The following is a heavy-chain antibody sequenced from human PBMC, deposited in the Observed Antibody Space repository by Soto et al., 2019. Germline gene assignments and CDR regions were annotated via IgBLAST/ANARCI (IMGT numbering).Heavy chain of an antibody. CDR2: ISYDGSNK. CDR1: GFTYSSYG. J-gene: IGHJ6*02. V-gene: IGHV3-30*18. CDR3: AKDRKVYYYYGMDV. Sequence: QVKLVESGGGVVQPGRSLRLSCAASGFTYSSYGMHWVRQAPGKGLEWVAVISYDGSNKYYADSVKGRFTISRDNSKNTLYLQMNSLRAEDTAVYYCAKDRKVYYYYGMDVWGQGTTVTVSS.